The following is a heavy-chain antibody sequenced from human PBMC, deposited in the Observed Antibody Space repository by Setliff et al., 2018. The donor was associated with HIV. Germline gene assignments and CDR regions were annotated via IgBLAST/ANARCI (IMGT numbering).Heavy chain of an antibody. CDR1: GFTFSDHY. CDR2: TRDKARGYTT. D-gene: IGHD6-13*01. CDR3: ARAGAATAGKSYHYDMDV. V-gene: IGHV3-72*01. J-gene: IGHJ6*02. Sequence: GGSLRLSCAASGFTFSDHYMDWVRQAPGKGLEWVGRTRDKARGYTTEYAASVKGRFTISRDDSKNSLYLQMNSLKTEDTAVYYCARAGAATAGKSYHYDMDVWGQGTTGTVS.